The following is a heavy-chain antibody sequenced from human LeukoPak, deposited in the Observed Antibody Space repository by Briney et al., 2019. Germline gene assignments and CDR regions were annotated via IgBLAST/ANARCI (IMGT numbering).Heavy chain of an antibody. V-gene: IGHV3-64*01. CDR2: ISSNGGST. CDR3: AREERWGYYYYYMDV. D-gene: IGHD1-1*01. Sequence: HPGGSLRLSCAASGFTFSSYAMHWVRQAPGKGLEYVSAISSNGGSTYYANSVKGRFTISRDNSKNTLYLQMGSLRAEDMAVYYCAREERWGYYYYYMDVWGKGTTVTISS. CDR1: GFTFSSYA. J-gene: IGHJ6*03.